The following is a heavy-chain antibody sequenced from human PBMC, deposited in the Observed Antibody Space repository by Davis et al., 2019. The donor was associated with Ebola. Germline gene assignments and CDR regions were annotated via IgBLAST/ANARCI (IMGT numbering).Heavy chain of an antibody. CDR2: IYYDGSNK. V-gene: IGHV3-33*06. CDR1: GFTFSKYA. CDR3: AKDGDYSSYYFYHGLDV. J-gene: IGHJ6*02. D-gene: IGHD4-11*01. Sequence: PGGSLRLSCAASGFTFSKYAMHWVRQAPGKGLEWVAVIYYDGSNKFYADSVKGRFTISRDNSKNTLYLQMNSLRAEDTALYCCAKDGDYSSYYFYHGLDVWGQGTTVTVSS.